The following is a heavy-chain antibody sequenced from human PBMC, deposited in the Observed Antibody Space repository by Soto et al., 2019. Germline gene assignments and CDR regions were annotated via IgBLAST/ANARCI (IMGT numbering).Heavy chain of an antibody. CDR2: INPSGGST. Sequence: QVQLVQSGAEVKKPGASVRVSCKASGYIFTSYNMHWVRQAPGQGLEWMGIINPSGGSTTYAQKCQGRVTMTRDTSTSTVYMDLNSLRSEDTAVYYCARPAHFGGSSHWGFDPWGRGTLVTVSS. D-gene: IGHD3-10*01. J-gene: IGHJ5*02. V-gene: IGHV1-46*01. CDR1: GYIFTSYN. CDR3: ARPAHFGGSSHWGFDP.